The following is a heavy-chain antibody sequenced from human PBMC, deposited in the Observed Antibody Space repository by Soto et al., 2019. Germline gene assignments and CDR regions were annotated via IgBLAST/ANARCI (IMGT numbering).Heavy chain of an antibody. CDR2: INHIGST. J-gene: IGHJ6*03. CDR3: ATTPRGGYCSSTSCYYYYYYMDV. CDR1: CGSFSGFF. D-gene: IGHD2-2*01. Sequence: PSGTPSPTLAFHCGSFSGFFLGWVPPAPREGAEWGAEINHIGSTNYNPSLKSRVTISVDTSKNQFSLKLSSVTAADTAVYYCATTPRGGYCSSTSCYYYYYYMDVWGKGTTVTVSS. V-gene: IGHV4-34*01.